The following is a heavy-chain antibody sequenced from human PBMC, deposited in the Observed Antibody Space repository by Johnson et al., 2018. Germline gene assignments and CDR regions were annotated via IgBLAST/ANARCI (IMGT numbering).Heavy chain of an antibody. CDR2: ISYDVSNK. V-gene: IGHV3-30*18. CDR1: GFTFSSYG. J-gene: IGHJ6*03. Sequence: QVQLVESGGGVVQPGRSLRLSCAASGFTFSSYGMHWVRQAPGKGLEWVAVISYDVSNKYSADSVKGRFTISRDNSKNPLSLQMSSLSAEETAVYYCAKEGVEWQWLNYYYMDVWGKGTTVTVSS. D-gene: IGHD6-19*01. CDR3: AKEGVEWQWLNYYYMDV.